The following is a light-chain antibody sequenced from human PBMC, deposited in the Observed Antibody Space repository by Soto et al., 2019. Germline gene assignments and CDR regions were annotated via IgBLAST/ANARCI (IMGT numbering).Light chain of an antibody. V-gene: IGLV1-40*01. CDR2: ANN. CDR1: SSNIGAGYD. CDR3: QSYDSSLTGGI. Sequence: QSALTQPPSVSGAPGQGVTISCTGSSSNIGAGYDVHWYQQLPGAAPKLLIFANNNRPSGVPDRFSGSKSGSSASLAITGLQAEDEGDYYCQSYDSSLTGGIFGGGTKLTVL. J-gene: IGLJ2*01.